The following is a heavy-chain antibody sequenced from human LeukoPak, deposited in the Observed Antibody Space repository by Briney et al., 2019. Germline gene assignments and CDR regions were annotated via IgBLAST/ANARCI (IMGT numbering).Heavy chain of an antibody. J-gene: IGHJ4*02. CDR3: ARDGKDSSGYYYDAY. D-gene: IGHD3-22*01. CDR2: MNPNSGNT. Sequence: ASVKVSCKASGYTSTSYDINWVRQATGQGLEWMGWMNPNSGNTGYAQKFQGRVTITRNTSISTAYMELSSLRSEDTAVYYCARDGKDSSGYYYDAYWGQGTLVTVSS. CDR1: GYTSTSYD. V-gene: IGHV1-8*03.